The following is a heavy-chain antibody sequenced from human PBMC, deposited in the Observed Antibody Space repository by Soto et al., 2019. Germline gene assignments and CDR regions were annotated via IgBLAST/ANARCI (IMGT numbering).Heavy chain of an antibody. V-gene: IGHV3-23*01. CDR2: FSSGGGGT. CDR1: GFTFSNYA. CDR3: TNANRDCSSSNCFTFDC. Sequence: PGGSLRLSCTASGFTFSNYAMSWVRQAPGKGLEWVSTFSSGGGGTYYADSVKGRFTISRDNSKNTLSLQMNSLRAEDTAGYYCTNANRDCSSSNCFTFDCWRLESLFT. D-gene: IGHD2-2*01. J-gene: IGHJ4*02.